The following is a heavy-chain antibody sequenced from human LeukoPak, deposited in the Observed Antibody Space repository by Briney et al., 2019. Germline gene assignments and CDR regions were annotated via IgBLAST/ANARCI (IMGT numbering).Heavy chain of an antibody. J-gene: IGHJ5*02. Sequence: GGSLRLSCAASGFSFSSYAMNWVRQAPGQGLEWASGISGRGDGTYYADSVRGRFTISRDNSKNTLYLQMNRLRAGDTAVYYCAKDRASPGFNLFDPWGQGTLVTVSS. CDR3: AKDRASPGFNLFDP. D-gene: IGHD5-12*01. V-gene: IGHV3-23*01. CDR2: ISGRGDGT. CDR1: GFSFSSYA.